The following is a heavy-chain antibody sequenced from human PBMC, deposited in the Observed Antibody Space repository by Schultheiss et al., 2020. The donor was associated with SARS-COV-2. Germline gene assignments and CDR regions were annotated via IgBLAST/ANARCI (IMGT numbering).Heavy chain of an antibody. D-gene: IGHD6-13*01. V-gene: IGHV4-34*01. Sequence: SQTLSLTCAVYGGSFSGYYWSWIRQPPGKGLEWIGSIYYSGSTYYNPSLKSRVTISVDTSKNHFSLKMSSVTAADTAVYYCARHGPPRDSSSWYFDYWGQGTLVTVSS. CDR1: GGSFSGYY. CDR2: IYYSGST. J-gene: IGHJ4*02. CDR3: ARHGPPRDSSSWYFDY.